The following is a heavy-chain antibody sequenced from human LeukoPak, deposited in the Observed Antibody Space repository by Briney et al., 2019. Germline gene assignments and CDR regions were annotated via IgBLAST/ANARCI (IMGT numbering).Heavy chain of an antibody. CDR1: GFTFRSYW. J-gene: IGHJ5*02. CDR2: IYSGGST. CDR3: ARDPGFDP. V-gene: IGHV3-53*01. Sequence: GGSLRLSCAASGFTFRSYWIHWVRQAPGKGLEWVSVIYSGGSTYYADSVKGRFTISRDNSKNTLYLQMNSLRAEDTAVYYCARDPGFDPWGQGTLVTVSS.